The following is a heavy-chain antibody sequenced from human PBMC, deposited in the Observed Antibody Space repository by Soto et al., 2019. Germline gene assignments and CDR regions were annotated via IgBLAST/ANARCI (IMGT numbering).Heavy chain of an antibody. V-gene: IGHV3-30*18. CDR2: ISYDGSNK. Sequence: QVQLVESGGGVVQPGRSLRLSCAASGFTFSSYVMHWVRQAPGKGLEWVAVISYDGSNKYYADSVKGRFTISRDNSKKTLYLQMNSQRAEDTAVYYCAKGSPDMVVGVAAWDYGSFDLWGRGTMVTVSS. CDR3: AKGSPDMVVGVAAWDYGSFDL. J-gene: IGHJ2*01. D-gene: IGHD2-15*01. CDR1: GFTFSSYV.